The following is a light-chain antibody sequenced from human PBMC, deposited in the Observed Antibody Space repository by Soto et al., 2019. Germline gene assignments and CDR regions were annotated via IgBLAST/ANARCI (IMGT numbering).Light chain of an antibody. V-gene: IGLV2-14*01. CDR2: EVN. Sequence: QSVLTQPASVSGSPGQSITISCTGTSIDVGGYNFVSWYQHHPGKAPKLMIFEVNKRPSGVSNRFSGSKSGNTASLTISGLQAEDEADYYCSSYTSSSTNVFGTGTKLTVL. CDR1: SIDVGGYNF. CDR3: SSYTSSSTNV. J-gene: IGLJ1*01.